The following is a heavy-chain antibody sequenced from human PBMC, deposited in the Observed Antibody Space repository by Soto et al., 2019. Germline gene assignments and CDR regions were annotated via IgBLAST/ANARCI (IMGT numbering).Heavy chain of an antibody. CDR2: ISGSGGST. J-gene: IGHJ5*02. D-gene: IGHD4-17*01. CDR1: GFTFSSYA. CDR3: AKDGPYGDYLFDNWFDP. V-gene: IGHV3-23*01. Sequence: GGSLRLSCAASGFTFSSYAMSWVRQAPGKGLEWVSAISGSGGSTYYADSVKGRFTISRDNSKNTLYLQMNSLRAEDTAVYYCAKDGPYGDYLFDNWFDPWGQGTLVTVSS.